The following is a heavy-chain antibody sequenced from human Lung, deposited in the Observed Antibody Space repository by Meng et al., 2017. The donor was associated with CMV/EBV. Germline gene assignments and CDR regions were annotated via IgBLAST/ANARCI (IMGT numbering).Heavy chain of an antibody. V-gene: IGHV3-30*03. CDR1: WFTFSLYP. D-gene: IGHD7-27*01. J-gene: IGHJ4*02. Sequence: SCAASWFTFSLYPLHWVRQAPGKVLYWVSVISYDANSKHYADSVKGRFTISRDNSKNTLYLQMDSLRHDATAVYYCARSPVLTGSDCLIDYWGLGTXVTVSS. CDR3: ARSPVLTGSDCLIDY. CDR2: ISYDANSK.